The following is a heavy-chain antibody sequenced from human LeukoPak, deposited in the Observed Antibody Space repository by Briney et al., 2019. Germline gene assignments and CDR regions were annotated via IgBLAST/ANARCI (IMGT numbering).Heavy chain of an antibody. D-gene: IGHD6-13*01. V-gene: IGHV3-53*01. Sequence: PGGSLRLSCAASGFTVSSNYMSWVRQAPGEGLEWVSVIHSGGDTYYADSVKGRFTISRDNSKNTLYLQMNSLRVEDTAVYYCARDPYSSSWSYGMDVWGQGTTVTVSS. J-gene: IGHJ6*02. CDR2: IHSGGDT. CDR3: ARDPYSSSWSYGMDV. CDR1: GFTVSSNY.